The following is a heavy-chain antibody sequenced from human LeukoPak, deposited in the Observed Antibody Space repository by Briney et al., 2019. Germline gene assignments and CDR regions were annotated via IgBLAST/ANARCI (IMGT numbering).Heavy chain of an antibody. CDR1: GGPISSYY. CDR3: ARLSSSLSGSKFDY. CDR2: IYYSGTT. V-gene: IGHV4-59*08. J-gene: IGHJ4*02. Sequence: SETLSLSCSVSGGPISSYYWSWIRQSPGKGLEWIGYIYYSGTTNYNPSLKSRVTISVDPSKNHFSLKLSSVTAADTAVYYCARLSSSLSGSKFDYWGQGTLVAVSS. D-gene: IGHD6-13*01.